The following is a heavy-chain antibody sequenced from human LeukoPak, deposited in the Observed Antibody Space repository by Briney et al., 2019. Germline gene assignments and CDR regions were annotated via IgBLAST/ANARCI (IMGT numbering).Heavy chain of an antibody. CDR2: ISGSGGST. Sequence: GGSLRLSCAASGFTFSSYAMSWVRQAPGKGLEWVSAISGSGGSTYYADSVKGRFTISRDNSKNTLYLQMNSLRAEDTAVYYCARSPRFYCSSTSCSDYYYMDVWGKGTTVTVSS. CDR3: ARSPRFYCSSTSCSDYYYMDV. V-gene: IGHV3-23*01. J-gene: IGHJ6*03. D-gene: IGHD2-2*01. CDR1: GFTFSSYA.